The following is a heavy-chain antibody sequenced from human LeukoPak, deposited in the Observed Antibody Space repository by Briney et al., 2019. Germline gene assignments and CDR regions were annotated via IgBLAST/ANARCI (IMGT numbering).Heavy chain of an antibody. CDR1: GFTFTGYS. D-gene: IGHD5/OR15-5a*01. Sequence: ASVRISCKTSGFTFTGYSMHWVRQVPGQGLEWIGWINPSTGGTKYPQKFQGRVTMTMDTSISTAYMDLSSLRSDDTAVYYCARDRSVRLRSYYNYGLDAWGQGTTVTVSS. V-gene: IGHV1-2*02. J-gene: IGHJ6*02. CDR2: INPSTGGT. CDR3: ARDRSVRLRSYYNYGLDA.